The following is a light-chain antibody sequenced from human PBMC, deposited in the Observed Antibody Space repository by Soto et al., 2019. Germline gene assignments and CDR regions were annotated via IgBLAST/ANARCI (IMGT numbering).Light chain of an antibody. CDR3: SSYTRSSTPNV. CDR2: DVT. Sequence: QSALTQPASVSGSPGQSITISCTGTSSDVGGYNYVSWYQQHPVKAPKLMIYDVTNRPSGVSDRFSGSKSGNTASLTISGLQAEDEADYYCSSYTRSSTPNVFGTGTKVTVL. V-gene: IGLV2-14*01. J-gene: IGLJ1*01. CDR1: SSDVGGYNY.